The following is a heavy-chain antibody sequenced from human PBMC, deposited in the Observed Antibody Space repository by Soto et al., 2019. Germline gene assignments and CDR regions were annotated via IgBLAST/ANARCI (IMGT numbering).Heavy chain of an antibody. Sequence: SVKVSCKASGGTFSSYAISWVRQAPGQGLEWMGGIIPIFGTANYAQKFQGRVTITADESTSTAYMELSSLRSEDTAVYYCASPGFTMVRGADYYYYYGMDVWGQGTTVPVSS. CDR3: ASPGFTMVRGADYYYYYGMDV. D-gene: IGHD3-10*01. J-gene: IGHJ6*02. CDR2: IIPIFGTA. CDR1: GGTFSSYA. V-gene: IGHV1-69*13.